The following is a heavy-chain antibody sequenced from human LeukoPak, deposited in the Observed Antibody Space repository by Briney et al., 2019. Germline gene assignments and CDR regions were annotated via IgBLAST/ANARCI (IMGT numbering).Heavy chain of an antibody. CDR2: ISSSSSYI. Sequence: KTGGSLRLSCAASGFTFSSYSMNWVRQAPGKGLEWVSSISSSSSYIYYADSVRGRFTISRDNAKNSLYLQMNSLRAEDTAVYYCARDPSLSWSTANHFDYWGQGTLVTVSS. V-gene: IGHV3-21*01. CDR3: ARDPSLSWSTANHFDY. CDR1: GFTFSSYS. D-gene: IGHD6-13*01. J-gene: IGHJ4*02.